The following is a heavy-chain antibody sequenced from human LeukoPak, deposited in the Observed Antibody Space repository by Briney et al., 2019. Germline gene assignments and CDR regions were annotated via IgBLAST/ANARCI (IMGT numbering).Heavy chain of an antibody. V-gene: IGHV4-34*01. CDR2: INHSGST. J-gene: IGHJ6*03. D-gene: IGHD3-3*01. CDR3: ARLWSGYYDYYYYYMDV. Sequence: SETLSLTCAVYGGSFSGYYWSWIRQPPGKGLEWIGEINHSGSTNYNPSLKSRVTISVDTSKNQFSLKLSSVTAADTAVYYCARLWSGYYDYYYYYMDVWGKGTTVTVSS. CDR1: GGSFSGYY.